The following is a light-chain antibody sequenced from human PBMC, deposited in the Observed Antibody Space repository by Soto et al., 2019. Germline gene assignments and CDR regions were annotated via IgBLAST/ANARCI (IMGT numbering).Light chain of an antibody. CDR1: QSISSW. CDR2: KAS. V-gene: IGKV1-5*03. CDR3: QHYNSYSEA. Sequence: DIQMTQSPSTLSAYVGDRVTITCRASQSISSWLAWYQQKPGKAPKLLIYKASTLKSGVPSGFSGSGSGTEFTLTISSLQPDDFATYYCQHYNSYSEAFGQGTKVDIK. J-gene: IGKJ1*01.